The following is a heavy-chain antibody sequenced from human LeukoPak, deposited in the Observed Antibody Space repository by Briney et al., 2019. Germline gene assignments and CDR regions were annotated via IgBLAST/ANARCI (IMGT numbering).Heavy chain of an antibody. J-gene: IGHJ6*03. CDR3: ARDSYSGNYGNDYYYYMDV. D-gene: IGHD1-26*01. Sequence: GGSLRLSCAASGFTFSNYNMNWVRQAPGKAMEWVSSITSSGTYIFYADSVKGRFTISRDNAKNSLYLQMDSLGPEDTAVYYCARDSYSGNYGNDYYYYMDVWGKGTTVTISS. V-gene: IGHV3-21*01. CDR1: GFTFSNYN. CDR2: ITSSGTYI.